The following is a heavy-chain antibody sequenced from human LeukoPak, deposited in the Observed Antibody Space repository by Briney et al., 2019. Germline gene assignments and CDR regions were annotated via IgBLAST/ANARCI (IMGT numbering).Heavy chain of an antibody. D-gene: IGHD3-10*01. CDR3: AKDGGSGSSYYYYGMDV. Sequence: GRSLRLSCAASGFTFSSYGMHWVRQAPGKGLEWVAVISYDGSNTYYADSVKGRFTISRDNSKNTLYLQMNSLRAEDTAVYYCAKDGGSGSSYYYYGMDVWGKGTTVTVSS. J-gene: IGHJ6*04. CDR1: GFTFSSYG. CDR2: ISYDGSNT. V-gene: IGHV3-30*18.